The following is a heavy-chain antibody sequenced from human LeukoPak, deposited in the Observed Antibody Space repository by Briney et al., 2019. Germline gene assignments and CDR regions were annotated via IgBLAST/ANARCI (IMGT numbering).Heavy chain of an antibody. J-gene: IGHJ5*02. CDR2: ISGSGGST. CDR1: GFTFSSYA. CDR3: ANSLARGTYNWFDP. Sequence: GGSLRLSCAASGFTFSSYAMSWVRQAPGKGLEWVSAISGSGGSTYYPDSVKGRFTISRDNSKNTLYLQMNSLRAEDTAVYYCANSLARGTYNWFDPWGQGTLVTVSS. V-gene: IGHV3-23*01.